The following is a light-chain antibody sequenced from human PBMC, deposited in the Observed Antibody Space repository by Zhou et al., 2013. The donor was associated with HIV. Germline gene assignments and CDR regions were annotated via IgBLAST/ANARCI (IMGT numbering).Light chain of an antibody. CDR1: QSVSSRY. CDR2: GAS. CDR3: QQSGXSWT. V-gene: IGKV3-20*01. Sequence: ELVLTQSPGTLSLSPGERATLSCRASQSVSSRYLNWFQQKPGQTPRLLIYGASSRAPGIPDRISGSGSGTDFTLTISRLEPEDFAVYYCQQSGXSWTFGQGTKVEIK. J-gene: IGKJ1*01.